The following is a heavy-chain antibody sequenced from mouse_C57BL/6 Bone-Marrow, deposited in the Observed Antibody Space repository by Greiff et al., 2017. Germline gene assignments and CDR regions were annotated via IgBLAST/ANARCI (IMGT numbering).Heavy chain of an antibody. D-gene: IGHD1-1*01. CDR2: IYPRSGNT. V-gene: IGHV1-81*01. CDR3: ARSGYYGSSYYFDY. J-gene: IGHJ2*01. Sequence: QVQLQQSGAELARPGASVKLSCKASGYTFTSYGISWVKQRTGQGLEWIGEIYPRSGNTYYNEKFKGKATLTADKSSSTAYMELRSLTSEDSAVYFCARSGYYGSSYYFDYWSQGTTLTVSS. CDR1: GYTFTSYG.